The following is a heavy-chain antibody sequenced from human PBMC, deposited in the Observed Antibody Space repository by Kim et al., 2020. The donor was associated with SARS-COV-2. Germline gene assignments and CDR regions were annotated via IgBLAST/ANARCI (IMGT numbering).Heavy chain of an antibody. CDR2: IYYSGST. CDR1: GGSISSGGYY. V-gene: IGHV4-31*03. J-gene: IGHJ6*02. Sequence: SETPSLTCTVSGGSISSGGYYWSWIRQHPGKGLEWIGYIYYSGSTYYNPSLKSRVTISVDTSKNQFSLKLSSVTAADTAVYYCARDPLKIPVPLGYYYYYGMDVWGQGTTVTVSS. CDR3: ARDPLKIPVPLGYYYYYGMDV.